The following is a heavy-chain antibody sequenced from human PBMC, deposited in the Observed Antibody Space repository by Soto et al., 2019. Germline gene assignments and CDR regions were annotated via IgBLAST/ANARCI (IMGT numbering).Heavy chain of an antibody. D-gene: IGHD3-22*01. V-gene: IGHV3-33*08. Sequence: GESLKISCAASGFTFSSYAMSWVRQAPGKGLEWVALIWNDGIRKVYVDSVKGRFTISRDNSKNTLDLQMNSLRAEDTAVYYCARDDDYEANAFDYWGPGTLVTVSS. CDR2: IWNDGIRK. CDR1: GFTFSSYA. CDR3: ARDDDYEANAFDY. J-gene: IGHJ4*02.